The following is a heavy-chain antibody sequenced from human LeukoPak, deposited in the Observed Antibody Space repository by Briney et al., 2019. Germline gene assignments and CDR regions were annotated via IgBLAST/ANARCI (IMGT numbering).Heavy chain of an antibody. CDR3: ASSNWLRDANFDS. Sequence: SETLSLTCTVSGASTSSGLYYWNWFRQPPGKGLEYIGRIYNSGSTNYNPSLKSRLTISVDTPKNQFSLKLTSVTASNSAVYYCASSNWLRDANFDSWGQGTLVTVSS. CDR1: GASTSSGLYY. D-gene: IGHD6-13*01. V-gene: IGHV4-61*02. CDR2: IYNSGST. J-gene: IGHJ4*02.